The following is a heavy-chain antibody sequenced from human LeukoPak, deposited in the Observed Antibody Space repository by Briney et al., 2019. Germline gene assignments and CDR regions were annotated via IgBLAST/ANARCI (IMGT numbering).Heavy chain of an antibody. Sequence: PSETLSLTCTVSGGSISSGDYYWSWIRQPPGKGLEWIGYIYYSGSTYYNPSLKSRVTISVDTSKNQFSLKLSSVTAADTAVYYCARVGMTTVKGLYGMDVWGQGTTVTVSS. D-gene: IGHD4-17*01. CDR3: ARVGMTTVKGLYGMDV. V-gene: IGHV4-30-4*01. CDR2: IYYSGST. J-gene: IGHJ6*02. CDR1: GGSISSGDYY.